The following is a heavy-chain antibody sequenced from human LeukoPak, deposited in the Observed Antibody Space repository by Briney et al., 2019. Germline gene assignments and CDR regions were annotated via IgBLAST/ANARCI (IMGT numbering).Heavy chain of an antibody. V-gene: IGHV3-66*01. D-gene: IGHD3-9*01. Sequence: GGSLRLSSEVSGFNVNSNQMSWVRQAPGKGLEWVSVMYSGGNTYYADSVKGRFTISRDNSKNTVSLQMNSLRVADTGVYYCARDLRETGHRDWGQGILVIVSS. CDR3: ARDLRETGHRD. CDR2: MYSGGNT. J-gene: IGHJ4*02. CDR1: GFNVNSNQ.